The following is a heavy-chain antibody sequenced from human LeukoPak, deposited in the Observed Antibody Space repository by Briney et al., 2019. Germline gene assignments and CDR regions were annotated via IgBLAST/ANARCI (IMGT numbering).Heavy chain of an antibody. D-gene: IGHD3-9*01. CDR2: INSAGNT. J-gene: IGHJ6*03. Sequence: GGSLRLSCAASGFTVSSNYMTWVRQAPGKGLEWDSVINSAGNTYYADSVKGRFSISRDSSKNTLYLQMNSLRAEDTAVYYCARDGRTTGLTGYYYYYMDVWGKGTTVTASS. V-gene: IGHV3-53*01. CDR3: ARDGRTTGLTGYYYYYMDV. CDR1: GFTVSSNY.